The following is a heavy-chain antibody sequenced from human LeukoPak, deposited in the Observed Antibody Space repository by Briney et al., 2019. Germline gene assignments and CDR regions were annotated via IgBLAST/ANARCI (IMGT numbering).Heavy chain of an antibody. CDR2: FDPEDGET. D-gene: IGHD6-13*01. CDR1: GYTLTELS. CDR3: AVIENSSSWYLFDY. Sequence: ASVKVSCKVSGYTLTELSMHWVRQAPGKGLEWMGGFDPEDGETIYAQKFQGRVTMTEDTSTDTAYMELSSLRSGDTAVYYCAVIENSSSWYLFDYWGQGTLVTVSS. V-gene: IGHV1-24*01. J-gene: IGHJ4*02.